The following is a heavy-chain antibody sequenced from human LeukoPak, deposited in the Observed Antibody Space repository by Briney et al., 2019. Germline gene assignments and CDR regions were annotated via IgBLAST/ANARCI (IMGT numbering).Heavy chain of an antibody. D-gene: IGHD3-10*01. CDR2: IYATGST. J-gene: IGHJ1*01. CDR3: ARGPLLQYFHH. CDR1: GDSITSGTYS. Sequence: SETLSLTCTVSGDSITSGTYSWSWIRQPAGKGLEWIGRIYATGSTKYNPSLQSRVTISLDTSKNHFSLNLSSMAAADTAVYYCARGPLLQYFHHWGQGALVTVSS. V-gene: IGHV4-61*02.